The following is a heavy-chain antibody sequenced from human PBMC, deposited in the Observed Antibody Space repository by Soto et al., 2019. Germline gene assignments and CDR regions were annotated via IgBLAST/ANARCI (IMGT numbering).Heavy chain of an antibody. CDR1: GGTFSAYY. CDR3: VRRGYCDTTSRYGHYYYYYMDV. Sequence: QVQLQQWGAGLLKPSETLSLTCAVYGGTFSAYYWSWIRQPPGKGLEWIGEINLSGSTNYNPSLKSRVTISVDTSKNQSSLNLSSVNAADTAVYYCVRRGYCDTTSRYGHYYYYYMDVWGKGTTVNVSS. D-gene: IGHD2-2*01. V-gene: IGHV4-34*02. CDR2: INLSGST. J-gene: IGHJ6*03.